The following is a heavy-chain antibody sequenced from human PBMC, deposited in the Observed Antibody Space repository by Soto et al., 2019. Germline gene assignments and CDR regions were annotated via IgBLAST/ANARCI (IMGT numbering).Heavy chain of an antibody. V-gene: IGHV4-59*01. D-gene: IGHD5-12*01. J-gene: IGHJ4*02. CDR3: ARDLFGDGYNFRY. CDR2: IFYSGST. Sequence: SETLSLTCSISGGSSSSYHWSWIRQPPGKGLEWIGYIFYSGSTTYNPSLKSRVTISLDTSKNQFSLKVSSVTAADTAVYYCARDLFGDGYNFRYWGQGTQVTVSS. CDR1: GGSSSSYH.